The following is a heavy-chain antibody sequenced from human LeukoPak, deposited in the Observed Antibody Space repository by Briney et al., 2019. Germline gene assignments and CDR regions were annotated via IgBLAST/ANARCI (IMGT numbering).Heavy chain of an antibody. CDR1: GFTFSSYS. CDR3: ARDGSKSSTYNWFDP. J-gene: IGHJ5*02. CDR2: ISSSSSYI. V-gene: IGHV3-21*04. Sequence: KSGGSLRLSCAASGFTFSSYSMNWVRQAPGKGLEWVSSISSSSSYIYYADSVKGRFTISRDNAKNSLYLQMNSLRAEDTAVYYCARDGSKSSTYNWFDPWGQGTLVTVSS. D-gene: IGHD4-11*01.